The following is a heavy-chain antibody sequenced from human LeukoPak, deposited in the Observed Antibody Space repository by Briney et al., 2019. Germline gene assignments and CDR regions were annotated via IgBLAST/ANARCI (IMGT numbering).Heavy chain of an antibody. J-gene: IGHJ5*02. CDR3: ERRRNTDLGGNMYDL. V-gene: IGHV4-39*07. D-gene: IGHD3-16*01. CDR1: GDSITNVNYF. CDR2: ISYSGDT. Sequence: SETLSLTCTVSGDSITNVNYFWGWFRQPPGKGLEWLGTISYSGDTHYSPSLKSRLTISMDTSKSQFSLKLTSVTAADTARITCERRRNTDLGGNMYDLWGQGTLITVSS.